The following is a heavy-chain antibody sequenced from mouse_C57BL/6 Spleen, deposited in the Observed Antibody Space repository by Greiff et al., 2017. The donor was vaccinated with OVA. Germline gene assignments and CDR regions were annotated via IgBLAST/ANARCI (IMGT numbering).Heavy chain of an antibody. CDR3: ARRLSTTVVATDY. J-gene: IGHJ2*01. D-gene: IGHD1-1*01. CDR1: GYTFTSYW. V-gene: IGHV1-50*01. CDR2: LAPSDSYT. Sequence: QVQLQQPGAELVKPGASVKLSCKASGYTFTSYWMQWVKQRPGQGLEWIGELAPSDSYTNYNQKFKGKATLTVDTSSSPAYMQLSSLTSEDSAVYYCARRLSTTVVATDYWGQGTTLTVSS.